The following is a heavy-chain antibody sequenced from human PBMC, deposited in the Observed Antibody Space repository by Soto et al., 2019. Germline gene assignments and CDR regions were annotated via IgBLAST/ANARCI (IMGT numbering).Heavy chain of an antibody. J-gene: IGHJ6*02. D-gene: IGHD3-22*01. V-gene: IGHV4-31*03. Sequence: KPSETLSLTCTVSGGSISSGGYYWSWIRQHPGKGLEWIGYIYYSGSTYYNPSLKSRVTISVDTSKNQFSLKLSSVTAADTAVYYCAREPKHKYHYDSSGSLVYYYGMVVWGQGTTVTVS. CDR3: AREPKHKYHYDSSGSLVYYYGMVV. CDR2: IYYSGST. CDR1: GGSISSGGYY.